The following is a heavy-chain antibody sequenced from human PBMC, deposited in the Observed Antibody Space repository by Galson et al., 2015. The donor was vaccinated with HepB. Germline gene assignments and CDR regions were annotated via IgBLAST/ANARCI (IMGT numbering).Heavy chain of an antibody. CDR1: GFTFWRYT. CDR3: ARRVEGAFNV. V-gene: IGHV3-23*01. J-gene: IGHJ3*01. Sequence: SLRLSCATSGFTFWRYTMGWVRQAPAKGLEWVSAILSDGTTSYIDSVRGRFTISKDNSKNTLYLQMNSLRAEDAAVYYCARRVEGAFNVWGQGTRVTVSS. CDR2: ILSDGTT.